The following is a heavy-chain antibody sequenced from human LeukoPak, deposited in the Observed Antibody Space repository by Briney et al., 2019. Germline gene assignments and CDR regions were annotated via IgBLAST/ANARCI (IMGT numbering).Heavy chain of an antibody. CDR3: ARVDIVTTNWFDP. D-gene: IGHD5-12*01. CDR1: GGSFSGYY. V-gene: IGHV4-34*01. Sequence: SETLSLTCVVYGGSFSGYYWTWIRQPPGKGLEWIGEINHRGTTTYNPSLKSRVTISVDTPKNQFSLKLNSVTAADTAVYYCARVDIVTTNWFDPWGQGNLVIVSP. J-gene: IGHJ5*02. CDR2: INHRGTT.